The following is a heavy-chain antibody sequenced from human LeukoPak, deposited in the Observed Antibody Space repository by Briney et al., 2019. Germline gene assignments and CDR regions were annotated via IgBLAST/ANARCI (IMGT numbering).Heavy chain of an antibody. V-gene: IGHV3-23*01. CDR3: ARGSSGSTYYYMDV. D-gene: IGHD3-22*01. J-gene: IGHJ6*03. Sequence: GGSLRLSCAASGFTFSSYAVTWVRQAPGKGLEWVSGISGSGGSTYYADSVKGRFTISRDDSKNTLYLQMNSLRAEDTAVYYCARGSSGSTYYYMDVWGKGTTVTVSS. CDR2: ISGSGGST. CDR1: GFTFSSYA.